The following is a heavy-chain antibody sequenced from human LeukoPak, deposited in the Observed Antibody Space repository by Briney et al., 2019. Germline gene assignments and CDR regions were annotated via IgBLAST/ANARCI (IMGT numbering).Heavy chain of an antibody. Sequence: SVKVSCKASGGTFSSYAISWVRQAPGQGLEWMGGIIPIFGTANYAQKFQGRVTITADESTSTAYMELSSLRSEDTAVYYCARGYYDSSGYLYYYYYMDVWGKGTTVTISS. D-gene: IGHD3-22*01. V-gene: IGHV1-69*13. J-gene: IGHJ6*03. CDR3: ARGYYDSSGYLYYYYYMDV. CDR2: IIPIFGTA. CDR1: GGTFSSYA.